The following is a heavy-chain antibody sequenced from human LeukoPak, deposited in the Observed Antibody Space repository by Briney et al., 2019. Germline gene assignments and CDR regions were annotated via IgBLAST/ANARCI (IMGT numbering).Heavy chain of an antibody. V-gene: IGHV1-2*02. Sequence: ASVKVSCKASGYIFTGYYMHWVRQAPGQGLEWMGWINPNSGGTKYAQKFQGRVTMTRDTSITTAYMELSRLRSDDTAVYYCARLLVTTGDWGQRTLVTVSS. D-gene: IGHD4-11*01. CDR2: INPNSGGT. CDR3: ARLLVTTGD. J-gene: IGHJ4*02. CDR1: GYIFTGYY.